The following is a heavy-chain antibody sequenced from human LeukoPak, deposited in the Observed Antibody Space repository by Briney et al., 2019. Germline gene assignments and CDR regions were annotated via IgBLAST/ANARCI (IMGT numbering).Heavy chain of an antibody. D-gene: IGHD3-22*01. J-gene: IGHJ3*01. CDR3: ARHARVIVGPICAYDF. Sequence: SETLSLTCAVCGSSIYSDYCWARIRQHPGPGLEWIGSIHHSGTIYYNPSLRSRVTISVGTSENHFSLNLNSVTAADTALNYCARHARVIVGPICAYDFLGQGTKVTVSS. CDR1: GSSIYSDYC. V-gene: IGHV4-38-2*01. CDR2: IHHSGTI.